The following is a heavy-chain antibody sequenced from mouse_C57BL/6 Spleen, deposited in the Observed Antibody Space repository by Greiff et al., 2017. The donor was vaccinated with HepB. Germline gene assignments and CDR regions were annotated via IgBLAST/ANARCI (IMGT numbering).Heavy chain of an antibody. CDR1: GYTFTSYW. J-gene: IGHJ1*03. Sequence: VQLQQPGAELVKPGASVKLSCKASGYTFTSYWMHWVKQRPGRGLEWIGSIDPNSGGTKYNEKFKSKATLTVDKPSSTAYMQLSSLTSEDSAVYYCARGGDYYGSIGYFDVWGTGTTVTVS. D-gene: IGHD1-1*01. V-gene: IGHV1-72*01. CDR3: ARGGDYYGSIGYFDV. CDR2: IDPNSGGT.